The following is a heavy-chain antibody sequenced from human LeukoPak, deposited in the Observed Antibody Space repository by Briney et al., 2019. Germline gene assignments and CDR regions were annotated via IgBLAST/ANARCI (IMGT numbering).Heavy chain of an antibody. D-gene: IGHD6-13*01. Sequence: SETLSLTCAVYGGSFSNYYWSWIRQPPGKGLEWIGEINHSGSTNYNPSLKSRVTISVDTSKNQFSLKLSSVTAADTAVYYCARDIAAAGGGFDYWGQGTLVTVSS. CDR3: ARDIAAAGGGFDY. CDR1: GGSFSNYY. CDR2: INHSGST. V-gene: IGHV4-34*01. J-gene: IGHJ4*02.